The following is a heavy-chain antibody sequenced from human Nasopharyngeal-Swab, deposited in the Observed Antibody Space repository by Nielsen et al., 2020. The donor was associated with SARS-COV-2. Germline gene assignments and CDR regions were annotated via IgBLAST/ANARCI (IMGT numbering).Heavy chain of an antibody. D-gene: IGHD3-16*02. CDR3: ARVALGSYLRGRGMDV. V-gene: IGHV4-59*01. J-gene: IGHJ6*02. CDR1: GGSISSYY. Sequence: SETLSLTCTVSGGSISSYYWSWIRQPPGKKLEWIGYFFHSGRPDYNPPLKSRVTMSVDTSKNQFSLNLTSVTAADTAVYYCARVALGSYLRGRGMDVWGQGTTVTVSS. CDR2: FFHSGRP.